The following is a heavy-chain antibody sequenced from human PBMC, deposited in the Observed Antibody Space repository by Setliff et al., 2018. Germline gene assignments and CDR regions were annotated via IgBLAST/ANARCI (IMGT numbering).Heavy chain of an antibody. J-gene: IGHJ3*02. CDR1: GYTFTSSG. CDR2: ISAYSGNT. CDR3: ARDSSGYMAFDI. V-gene: IGHV1-18*01. D-gene: IGHD3-22*01. Sequence: GASVKVSCKASGYTFTSSGISWVRQAPGQGLEWMGWISAYSGNTNYAQRLQGRVTMTTDTSTSTAYMELSSLRSEDTAVYYCARDSSGYMAFDIWGQGTMVTVSS.